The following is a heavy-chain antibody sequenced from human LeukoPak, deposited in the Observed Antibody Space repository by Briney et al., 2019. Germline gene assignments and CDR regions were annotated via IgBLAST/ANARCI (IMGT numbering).Heavy chain of an antibody. V-gene: IGHV3-23*01. J-gene: IGHJ5*02. D-gene: IGHD3-3*01. CDR1: GFTFSSYA. Sequence: HPGGSLRLSCAASGFTFSSYAMSWVRQAPGKGLEWVSAISGSGGSTYYADSVKGRFTISRDNSKNTLYLQMNSLRAEDTAVYYCAKSWGSYDFWSGSGWFDPWGQGTLVTVSS. CDR3: AKSWGSYDFWSGSGWFDP. CDR2: ISGSGGST.